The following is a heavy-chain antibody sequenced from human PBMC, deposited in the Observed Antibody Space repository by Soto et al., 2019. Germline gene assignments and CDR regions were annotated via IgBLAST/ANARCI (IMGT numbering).Heavy chain of an antibody. CDR3: ARDGVAPGLYFDH. CDR2: IKYDGAEK. D-gene: IGHD3-10*01. V-gene: IGHV3-7*03. Sequence: VASIKYDGAEKTYVDSVKGRFTISRDNPKNSVYLQMASLRAEDTAVYYCARDGVAPGLYFDHWGQGTPVTVSS. J-gene: IGHJ4*02.